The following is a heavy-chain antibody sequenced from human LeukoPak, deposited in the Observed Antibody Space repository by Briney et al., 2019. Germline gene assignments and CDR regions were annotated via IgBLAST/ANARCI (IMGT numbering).Heavy chain of an antibody. V-gene: IGHV3-23*01. J-gene: IGHJ4*02. CDR1: GFTFSSYA. CDR3: AKGDYYGSDFDY. CDR2: ISGSGGAT. Sequence: PGGSLRLSCAASGFTFSSYAMSWVRQAPGKGLEWVSAISGSGGATYYTDSVKGRFTISRDNSKNTLYLQMNSLRAEDTAVYYCAKGDYYGSDFDYWGQGTLVTVSS. D-gene: IGHD3-10*01.